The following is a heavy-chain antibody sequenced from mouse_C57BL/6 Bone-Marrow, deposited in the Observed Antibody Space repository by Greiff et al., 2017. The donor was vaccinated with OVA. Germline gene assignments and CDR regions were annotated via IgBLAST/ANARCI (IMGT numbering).Heavy chain of an antibody. CDR3: ARADSSGYVGAMDY. V-gene: IGHV1-64*01. J-gene: IGHJ4*01. CDR1: GYTFTSYW. D-gene: IGHD3-2*02. CDR2: IHPNSGST. Sequence: QVQLQQSGAELVKPGASVKLSCKASGYTFTSYWMHWVKQRPGQGLEWIGMIHPNSGSTNYNEKFKSKATLTVDKSSSTAYMQLSSLTSEDSTVYYCARADSSGYVGAMDYWGQGTSVTVSS.